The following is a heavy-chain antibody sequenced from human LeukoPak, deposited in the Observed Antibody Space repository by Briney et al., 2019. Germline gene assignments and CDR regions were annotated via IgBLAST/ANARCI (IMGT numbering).Heavy chain of an antibody. J-gene: IGHJ4*02. CDR1: GYTFTVYY. CDR2: INPNSGGT. D-gene: IGHD2-15*01. CDR3: ARSRSVAATLYYFDY. Sequence: ASVTVSCKASGYTFTVYYMHWVRQAPGQGREWMGWINPNSGGTNYAQKFQGRVTMTRDTAISTAYMELSRLRSDDTAVYYCARSRSVAATLYYFDYWGQGTLVTVSS. V-gene: IGHV1-2*02.